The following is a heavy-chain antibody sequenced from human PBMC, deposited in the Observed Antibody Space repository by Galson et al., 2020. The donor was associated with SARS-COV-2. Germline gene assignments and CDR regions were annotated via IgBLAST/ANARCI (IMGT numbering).Heavy chain of an antibody. Sequence: GESLKISCKATGYTFTNYWIAWVRQMPGKGLAWLGVIYPDGSDIKYSPSFQGQVTISADKSITTAYLQWSSLKASDSAIYYCARQVGSRSGDLDIWGQGTRVTVSS. CDR1: GYTFTNYW. D-gene: IGHD3-10*01. CDR2: IYPDGSDI. CDR3: ARQVGSRSGDLDI. J-gene: IGHJ3*02. V-gene: IGHV5-51*01.